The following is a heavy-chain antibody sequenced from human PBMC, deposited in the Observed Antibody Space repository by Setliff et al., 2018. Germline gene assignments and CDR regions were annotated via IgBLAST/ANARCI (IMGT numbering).Heavy chain of an antibody. CDR2: INYSGSS. J-gene: IGHJ6*03. Sequence: PSETLSLTCAVSGGAIDNRYYWGWIRQPPGKGLDWIENINYSGSSYYNPSLKSRVTISVDTSKKYFFLNLTSVTAADTAVYYCARHLSYSGETMDVWGKGTTVTVSS. CDR3: ARHLSYSGETMDV. D-gene: IGHD5-12*01. CDR1: GGAIDNRYY. V-gene: IGHV4-39*01.